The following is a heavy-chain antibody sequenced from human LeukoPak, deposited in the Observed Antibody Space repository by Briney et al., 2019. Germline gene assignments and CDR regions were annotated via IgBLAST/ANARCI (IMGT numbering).Heavy chain of an antibody. CDR3: ARGVGPIHVAYYFDY. D-gene: IGHD1-26*01. J-gene: IGHJ4*02. CDR1: GDSVSSTSAA. V-gene: IGHV6-1*01. Sequence: QTLSLTCAISGDSVSSTSAAWNWIRQSPSGGLEWLGRTFYRSRWSTEYVVSVKSRISINPDTTKNQFSLQLSSVTPEGTAIYYCARGVGPIHVAYYFDYWGQGSLVTVSS. CDR2: TFYRSRWST.